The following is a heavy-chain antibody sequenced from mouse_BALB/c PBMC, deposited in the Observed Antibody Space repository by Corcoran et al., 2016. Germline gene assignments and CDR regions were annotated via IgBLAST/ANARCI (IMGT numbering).Heavy chain of an antibody. J-gene: IGHJ3*01. CDR3: ATTMITRFAY. D-gene: IGHD2-4*01. Sequence: DVQLQESGPGLVKPSQSLSLTCSVTGYSITSGYYWNWIRQFPGNKLEWMGYISYDGSNNYNPSLKNRISITRDTSKNQFFLKLNSVTTEDTATYYCATTMITRFAYWGQGTLVTVSA. V-gene: IGHV3-6*02. CDR2: ISYDGSN. CDR1: GYSITSGYY.